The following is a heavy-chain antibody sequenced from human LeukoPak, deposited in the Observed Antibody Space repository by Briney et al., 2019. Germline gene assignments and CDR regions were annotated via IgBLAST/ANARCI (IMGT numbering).Heavy chain of an antibody. V-gene: IGHV3-30*04. CDR2: VSSDETNK. J-gene: IGHJ4*02. CDR3: VKKGGNNGRYNYIDH. D-gene: IGHD4-23*01. Sequence: GGSLRLSCAASGFTFTNYAMHWVRQAPGKGLEWLAVVSSDETNKFYADSVKGQFTISRDNSKNTVYLQMDSLRAEDTAVYYCVKKGGNNGRYNYIDHWGQGTLVTVSS. CDR1: GFTFTNYA.